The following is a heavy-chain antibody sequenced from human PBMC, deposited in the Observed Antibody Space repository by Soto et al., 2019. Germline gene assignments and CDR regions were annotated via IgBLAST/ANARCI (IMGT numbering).Heavy chain of an antibody. D-gene: IGHD3-10*01. V-gene: IGHV3-43*01. Sequence: XASLLLSCAASGFTFYDYTMHWVRQAPGKGLEWVSLISWDGGSTYYADSVKGRFTISRDNSKNSLYLQMNSLRTEDTALYYCAKDGGSYYIGYYYYGMDVWGQGTTVTVSS. CDR3: AKDGGSYYIGYYYYGMDV. CDR2: ISWDGGST. J-gene: IGHJ6*02. CDR1: GFTFYDYT.